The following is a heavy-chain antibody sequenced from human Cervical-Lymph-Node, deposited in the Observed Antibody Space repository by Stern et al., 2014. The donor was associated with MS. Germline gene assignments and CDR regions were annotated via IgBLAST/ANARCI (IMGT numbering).Heavy chain of an antibody. D-gene: IGHD6-19*01. CDR1: GFTFSSYG. V-gene: IGHV3-33*01. Sequence: VQLVESGGGVVQPGRSLRLSCAASGFTFSSYGMHWVRPAPGKGLEWVAAIWYDGSNKYYSDSVKGRFTISRDNSKNTLYLQMNSLRAEDTAVYYCARGVAVAGTSDWFDPWGQGTLVTVSS. CDR3: ARGVAVAGTSDWFDP. CDR2: IWYDGSNK. J-gene: IGHJ5*02.